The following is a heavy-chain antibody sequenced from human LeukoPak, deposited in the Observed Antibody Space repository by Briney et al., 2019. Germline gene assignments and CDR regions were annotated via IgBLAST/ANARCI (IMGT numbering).Heavy chain of an antibody. CDR1: GGSISSSSYY. V-gene: IGHV4-39*07. J-gene: IGHJ4*02. CDR2: IYYSGST. CDR3: ARGHLAGGRLGDFDY. Sequence: SETLSLTCTVSGGSISSSSYYWGWIRQPPGKGLEWIGSIYYSGSTYYNPSLKSRVTISVDTSKNQFSLKLSSVTAADTAVYYCARGHLAGGRLGDFDYWGQGTLVTVSS. D-gene: IGHD3-16*01.